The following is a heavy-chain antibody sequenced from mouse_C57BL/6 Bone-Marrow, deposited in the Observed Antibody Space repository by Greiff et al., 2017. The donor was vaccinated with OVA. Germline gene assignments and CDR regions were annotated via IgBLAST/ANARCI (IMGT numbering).Heavy chain of an antibody. J-gene: IGHJ4*01. CDR3: ERSGITTVEGDFAMDY. CDR1: GYTFTSYW. V-gene: IGHV1-55*01. CDR2: IYPGSGRT. Sequence: QVQLQQPGAELVKPGASVKMSCKASGYTFTSYWITWVKQRPGQGLEWLGDIYPGSGRTNYNEKFKSKATLTVDTSSSTAYMQLSSLTSVDSAVYYCERSGITTVEGDFAMDYWGQGTSVTVSS. D-gene: IGHD1-1*01.